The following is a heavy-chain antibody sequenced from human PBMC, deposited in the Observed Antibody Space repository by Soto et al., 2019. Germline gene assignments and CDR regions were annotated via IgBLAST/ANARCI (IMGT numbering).Heavy chain of an antibody. CDR1: GFTFSTYS. CDR3: ASPYGGTDAFDI. V-gene: IGHV3-48*01. Sequence: EVQLVESGGGLVQPGGSLRLSCAASGFTFSTYSMNWVRQAPGKGLEWVSYISGSSSTIYYADSVKGRFTISRDNAKNSLYLQMNSLRAEDTAVYDCASPYGGTDAFDIWGQGTMVTVSS. D-gene: IGHD4-17*01. CDR2: ISGSSSTI. J-gene: IGHJ3*02.